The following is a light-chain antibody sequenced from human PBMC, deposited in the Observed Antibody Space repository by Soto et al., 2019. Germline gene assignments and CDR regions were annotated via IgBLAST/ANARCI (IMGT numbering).Light chain of an antibody. CDR3: PSCDSSLSGSGV. Sequence: QSALTQPPSVSGAPGQRVTISCTGSSSNIGAGYDVHWYQQLPGTAPKLLIYRNTNRPSGVPDRFSGSKSGTSASLAITGLQAEDEADYYCPSCDSSLSGSGVFGTGTKV. CDR2: RNT. V-gene: IGLV1-40*01. J-gene: IGLJ1*01. CDR1: SSNIGAGYD.